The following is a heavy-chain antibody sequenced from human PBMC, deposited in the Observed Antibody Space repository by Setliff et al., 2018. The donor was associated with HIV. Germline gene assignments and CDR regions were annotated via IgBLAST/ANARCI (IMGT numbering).Heavy chain of an antibody. V-gene: IGHV4-39*07. CDR1: GGSISSSSYY. J-gene: IGHJ6*03. CDR2: VYYSGST. Sequence: KPSETLSLTCIVSGGSISSSSYYWGWIRQPPGKGLEWIGTVYYSGSTYYNPSLKSRVTISVDTSENQFSLKLSSVTAADTAVYYCAREGYSSSWNYYYYMDVWGKGTTVTVSS. CDR3: AREGYSSSWNYYYYMDV. D-gene: IGHD6-13*01.